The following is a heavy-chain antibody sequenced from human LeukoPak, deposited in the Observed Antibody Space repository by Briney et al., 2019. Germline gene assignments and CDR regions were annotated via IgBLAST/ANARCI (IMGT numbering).Heavy chain of an antibody. CDR3: AKDSNRGVWGSYRSYDY. D-gene: IGHD3-16*01. CDR1: GFTFSSYD. V-gene: IGHV3-23*01. J-gene: IGHJ4*02. Sequence: GGSLRLSCATSGFTFSSYDMSWVRQAPRKGLEWVSAISGSGANTYDADSVKGRFTISRDNSKNTLYLQMNSLRAEDTAVYYCAKDSNRGVWGSYRSYDYWGQGTLVTVSS. CDR2: ISGSGANT.